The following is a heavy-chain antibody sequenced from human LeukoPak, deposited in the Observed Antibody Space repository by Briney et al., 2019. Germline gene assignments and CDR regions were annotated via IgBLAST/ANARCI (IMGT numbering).Heavy chain of an antibody. J-gene: IGHJ4*02. CDR1: GYSFTSYG. CDR3: ARKDGYNYDY. D-gene: IGHD5-24*01. CDR2: ISGYDGNT. Sequence: ASVKVSCKASGYSFTSYGISWVRQAPGQGLEWMGWISGYDGNTDYAQKLQDRVTMTTDTSTSTAYMELRSLRSDDTAVYYCARKDGYNYDYWGQGTLVTVSS. V-gene: IGHV1-18*01.